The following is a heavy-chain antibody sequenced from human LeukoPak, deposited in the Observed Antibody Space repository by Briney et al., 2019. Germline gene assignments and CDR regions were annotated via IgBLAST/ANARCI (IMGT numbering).Heavy chain of an antibody. Sequence: GXXLRLSCAASGFTFSSCWMSWVRQAPGKGLEWVANIKQDGSEKYYVDSVKGRFTISRDNAKNSLYLQMNSLIAEDTAVYYCARGPMTHGAFHLWGQGTMVTVSS. CDR2: IKQDGSEK. CDR1: GFTFSSCW. CDR3: ARGPMTHGAFHL. J-gene: IGHJ3*01. V-gene: IGHV3-7*01.